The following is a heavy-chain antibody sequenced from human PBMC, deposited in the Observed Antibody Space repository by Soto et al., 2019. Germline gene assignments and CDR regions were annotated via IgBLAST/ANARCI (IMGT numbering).Heavy chain of an antibody. Sequence: ASVNVSCKASGYTFTSYYMHWVRQAPGQGLEWMGIINPSGGSTSYAQKFQGRVTMTRDTSTSTVYMELSSLRSEDTAVYYCATNSSSVLGYFDYWGQGTLVTVSS. V-gene: IGHV1-46*03. CDR3: ATNSSSVLGYFDY. J-gene: IGHJ4*02. D-gene: IGHD6-6*01. CDR1: GYTFTSYY. CDR2: INPSGGST.